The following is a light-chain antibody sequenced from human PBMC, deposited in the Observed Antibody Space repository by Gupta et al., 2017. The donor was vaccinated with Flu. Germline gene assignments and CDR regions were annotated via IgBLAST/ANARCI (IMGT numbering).Light chain of an antibody. CDR1: IGHSNYI. CDR3: ETWDSKV. Sequence: HHVLTLSSSASASLGPSVKLTCTMSIGHSNYIIAWHQQQPGKSPRYLMKFEGSGRYNKGSGVPVRFSGSSAGADRYLSSSNIESEDEDDYYSETWDSKVFGGGTKLTVL. CDR2: FEGSGRY. J-gene: IGLJ2*01. V-gene: IGLV4-60*03.